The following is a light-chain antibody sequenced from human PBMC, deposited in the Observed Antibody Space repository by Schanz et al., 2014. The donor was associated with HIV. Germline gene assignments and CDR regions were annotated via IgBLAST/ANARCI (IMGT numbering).Light chain of an antibody. CDR2: GAS. CDR3: QQYNNDPYT. J-gene: IGKJ2*01. Sequence: EMVMTQSPATLSVSPGERVTLSCRASESVKTNLAWYQQKPGQAPRLLIYGASTRATGIPARFSGSGSGTDFSLTISSLQSDDFATYYCQQYNNDPYTFGQGTKLEIK. V-gene: IGKV3-15*01. CDR1: ESVKTN.